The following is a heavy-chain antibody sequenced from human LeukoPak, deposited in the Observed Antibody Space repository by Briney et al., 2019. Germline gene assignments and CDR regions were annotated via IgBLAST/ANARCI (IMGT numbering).Heavy chain of an antibody. D-gene: IGHD3-10*01. Sequence: HGESLKISCKGSGYSFTGYWIGWVRQMPGKGLEWMGIIYPNDSDTRYSPSFQGQVTISADKSISTAYLQWSSLKASDTAMYYCAKQPTSMVRGIIITDYYFDYWGQGTLVTVSS. CDR2: IYPNDSDT. J-gene: IGHJ4*02. V-gene: IGHV5-51*01. CDR1: GYSFTGYW. CDR3: AKQPTSMVRGIIITDYYFDY.